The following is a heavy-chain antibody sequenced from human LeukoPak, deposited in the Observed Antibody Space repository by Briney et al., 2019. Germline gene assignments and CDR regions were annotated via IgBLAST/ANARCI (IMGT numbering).Heavy chain of an antibody. CDR3: VSPGGDFAPYYYSGMDV. J-gene: IGHJ6*02. V-gene: IGHV3-66*01. Sequence: GGSLRLSCAASGFTVSSNYMSWVRQAPGKGLEWVSVIYSGGSTYYADSVKGRFTISRDNGKNSLYLQMDSLRDEDTAVYYCVSPGGDFAPYYYSGMDVWGQGTTVTVSS. CDR1: GFTVSSNY. D-gene: IGHD3-16*01. CDR2: IYSGGST.